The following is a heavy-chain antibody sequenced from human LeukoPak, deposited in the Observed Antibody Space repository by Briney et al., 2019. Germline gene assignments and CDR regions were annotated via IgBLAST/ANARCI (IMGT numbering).Heavy chain of an antibody. Sequence: GRSLRLSCAASGFTFRVYEMQWVRQAPGKGLEWVSYISGRGDTIYYADSVKGRFTISRDNARNSLYLQMNSLRSEDTALYYCARADYYGSQNYTYDIWGQGTMVTVSS. V-gene: IGHV3-48*03. J-gene: IGHJ3*02. CDR3: ARADYYGSQNYTYDI. CDR1: GFTFRVYE. CDR2: ISGRGDTI. D-gene: IGHD3-10*01.